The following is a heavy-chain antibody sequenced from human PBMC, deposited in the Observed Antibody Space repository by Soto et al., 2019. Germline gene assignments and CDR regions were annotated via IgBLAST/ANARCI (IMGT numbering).Heavy chain of an antibody. CDR3: ARQYGDYVRGAFDI. Sequence: TSETLSLTCTVSGGSISSYYWSWIRQPPGKGLEWIGYIYYSGSTNYNPSLKSRVTISVDTPKNQFSLKLSSVTAADTAVYYCARQYGDYVRGAFDIWGQGTMVTVSS. J-gene: IGHJ3*02. CDR1: GGSISSYY. V-gene: IGHV4-59*01. D-gene: IGHD4-17*01. CDR2: IYYSGST.